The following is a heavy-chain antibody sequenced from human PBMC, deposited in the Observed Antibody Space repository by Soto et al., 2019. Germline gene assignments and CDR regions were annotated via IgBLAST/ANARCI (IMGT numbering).Heavy chain of an antibody. CDR2: IIGGHGDT. Sequence: EVPLLESGGDLVQPGGSLRLSCAASGFTFRPYTMSWVRQAPGKGLEWGSSIIGGHGDTFYADSVTGRFTISRDISKSTLSLQMNGLRFEDTAIYYCAIDKQPDVVWDIDYWGHGTLVTVSS. V-gene: IGHV3-23*01. J-gene: IGHJ4*01. CDR1: GFTFRPYT. D-gene: IGHD1-26*01. CDR3: AIDKQPDVVWDIDY.